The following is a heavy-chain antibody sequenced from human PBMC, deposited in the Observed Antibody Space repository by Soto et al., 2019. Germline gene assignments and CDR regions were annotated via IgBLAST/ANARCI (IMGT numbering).Heavy chain of an antibody. V-gene: IGHV4-4*02. CDR2: IYHSGST. J-gene: IGHJ5*02. CDR3: ARRWMVRGVMNWFDP. CDR1: GGSISSSNW. D-gene: IGHD3-10*01. Sequence: SETLSLTCTVSGGSISSSNWWSWVRQPPGKGLEWIGEIYHSGSTNYNPSLKSRVTISIDKSKNQFSLKLSSVTAADTAVYYCARRWMVRGVMNWFDPWGQGTLVTVSS.